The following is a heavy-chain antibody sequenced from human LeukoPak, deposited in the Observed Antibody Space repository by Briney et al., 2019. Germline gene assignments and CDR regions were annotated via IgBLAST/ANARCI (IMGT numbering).Heavy chain of an antibody. Sequence: GGSLRLSCAASGFTVSSNYMSWVRQAPGKGLEWVSVIYSGGSTYYADSVKGRFTISRDNSKNTLYLQMNSLRAEDTAVYYCANTIVLMVYAIDYFDYWGQGTLVTVSS. CDR2: IYSGGST. J-gene: IGHJ4*02. D-gene: IGHD2-8*01. CDR1: GFTVSSNY. V-gene: IGHV3-53*01. CDR3: ANTIVLMVYAIDYFDY.